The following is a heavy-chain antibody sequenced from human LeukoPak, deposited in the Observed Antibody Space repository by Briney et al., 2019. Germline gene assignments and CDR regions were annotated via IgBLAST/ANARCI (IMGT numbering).Heavy chain of an antibody. CDR1: GGTFSSYA. D-gene: IGHD3-22*01. V-gene: IGHV1-69*05. Sequence: GASVKVSCKASGGTFSSYAISWVRQAPGQGLEWMGRIIPIFGTANYAQKFQGRVTITTDESTSTAYMELSSLRSEDTAVYYCAASGYSPSPLDYWGQGTLVTVSS. CDR3: AASGYSPSPLDY. CDR2: IIPIFGTA. J-gene: IGHJ4*02.